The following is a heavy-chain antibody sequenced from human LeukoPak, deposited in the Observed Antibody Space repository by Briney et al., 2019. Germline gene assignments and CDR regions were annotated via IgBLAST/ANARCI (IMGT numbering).Heavy chain of an antibody. CDR2: IYTSGSV. CDR1: RGSISSGNYY. Sequence: SETLSLTCTVSRGSISSGNYYGRWVRQPAGRGGEWIGRIYTSGSVNYNPSLKSRVTISVDTSKHQFDLKLSSVTGADPAVYYCARGLISQGWEVHFDYWGQGTLVPVSS. V-gene: IGHV4-61*02. D-gene: IGHD1-26*01. J-gene: IGHJ4*02. CDR3: ARGLISQGWEVHFDY.